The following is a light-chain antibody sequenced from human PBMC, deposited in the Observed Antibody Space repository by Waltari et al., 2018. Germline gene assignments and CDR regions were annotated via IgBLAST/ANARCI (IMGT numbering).Light chain of an antibody. V-gene: IGKV3-20*01. J-gene: IGKJ2*01. CDR2: DTS. Sequence: EIVLTQSPGTLCLSPGERATLSCRASQTVTNNYLAWFQQRPGQAPRLLISDTSSRATGIPDRFSGSGSGTDFALTISGLEPEDFAVYYCQHYGTAPYTFGQGTKLEIK. CDR1: QTVTNNY. CDR3: QHYGTAPYT.